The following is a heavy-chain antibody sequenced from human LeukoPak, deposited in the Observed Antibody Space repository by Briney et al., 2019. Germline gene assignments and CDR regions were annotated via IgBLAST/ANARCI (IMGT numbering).Heavy chain of an antibody. CDR1: GFPFSSYN. CDR2: ITSSSRYI. D-gene: IGHD1-26*01. V-gene: IGHV3-21*01. CDR3: ARDPYSGSYGDYYYYYMDV. J-gene: IGHJ6*03. Sequence: GGSLRLSCAVSGFPFSSYNMNWVRQAPGKGLEWVSSITSSSRYIYYADSVKGRFTISRDNAKSSLYLQMNSLRAEDTAVYYCARDPYSGSYGDYYYYYMDVWGKGTTVTISS.